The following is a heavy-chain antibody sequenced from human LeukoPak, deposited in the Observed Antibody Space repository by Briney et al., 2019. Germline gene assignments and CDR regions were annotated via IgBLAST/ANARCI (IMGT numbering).Heavy chain of an antibody. Sequence: GGSLRLSCAASGFTFSSYAMRWVRQAPGKGLEWVAIIWYDGSNKYYADSVKGRFTISRDNSKNTLYLQMNRLRAEDTAVYYCATTASRGTQKVEYLDYWGQGTLVTVSS. CDR3: ATTASRGTQKVEYLDY. V-gene: IGHV3-33*08. J-gene: IGHJ1*01. D-gene: IGHD1-1*01. CDR1: GFTFSSYA. CDR2: IWYDGSNK.